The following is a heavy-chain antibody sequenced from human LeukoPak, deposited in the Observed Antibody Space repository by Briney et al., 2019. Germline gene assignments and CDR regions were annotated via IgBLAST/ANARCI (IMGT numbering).Heavy chain of an antibody. CDR2: ISSSGSTI. CDR3: ARGRDYDFWSGYQFDY. Sequence: SPGGSLRLSCATSGFTVSSNYMSWVRQAPGKGLEWVSYISSSGSTIYYADSVKGRFTISRDNAKNSLYLQMNSLRAEDTAVYYCARGRDYDFWSGYQFDYWGQGTLVTVSS. D-gene: IGHD3-3*01. CDR1: GFTVSSNY. J-gene: IGHJ4*02. V-gene: IGHV3-11*04.